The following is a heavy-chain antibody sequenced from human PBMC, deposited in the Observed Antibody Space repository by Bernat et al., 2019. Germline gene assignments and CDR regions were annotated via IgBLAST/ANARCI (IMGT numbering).Heavy chain of an antibody. V-gene: IGHV4-39*01. Sequence: QLQLQESGPGLVKPSETLSLTCTVSGGSISSSSYYWGWIRQPPGKGLEWIGSIYYSGSTYYNPSLKSRVTIPVDTSKNQFSLKLSSVTAADTAVYYCAREPRITMIVVANDAFDIWGQGTMVTVSS. J-gene: IGHJ3*02. CDR2: IYYSGST. CDR1: GGSISSSSYY. CDR3: AREPRITMIVVANDAFDI. D-gene: IGHD3-22*01.